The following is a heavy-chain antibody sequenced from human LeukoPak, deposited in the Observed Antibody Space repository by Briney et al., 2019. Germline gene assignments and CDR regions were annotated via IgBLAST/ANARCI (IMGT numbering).Heavy chain of an antibody. Sequence: ASVNVSCKTSGYPFINYDINWVRQASVQGLEWMGWMRPNSGKTGYAQKFQCRVTITRNNSISTGYSELSILRFEDTDANNGARKRGRQAGSDFPSWGQGTLVIVSS. V-gene: IGHV1-8*01. CDR1: GYPFINYD. CDR3: ARKRGRQAGSDFPS. J-gene: IGHJ4*02. CDR2: MRPNSGKT. D-gene: IGHD3-10*01.